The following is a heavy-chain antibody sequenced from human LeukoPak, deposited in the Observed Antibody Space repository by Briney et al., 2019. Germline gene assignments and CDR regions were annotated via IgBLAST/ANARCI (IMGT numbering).Heavy chain of an antibody. Sequence: ASVKVSCKASGGTFSSYAISWVRQAPGQGLEWMGGIIPIFGTANYAQKFQGRVTITADESTSTAYMELSSLRSEDTAVYYCASVYYCDSSGYSSRLDYWGQGTLVTVSS. D-gene: IGHD3-22*01. V-gene: IGHV1-69*13. J-gene: IGHJ4*02. CDR1: GGTFSSYA. CDR2: IIPIFGTA. CDR3: ASVYYCDSSGYSSRLDY.